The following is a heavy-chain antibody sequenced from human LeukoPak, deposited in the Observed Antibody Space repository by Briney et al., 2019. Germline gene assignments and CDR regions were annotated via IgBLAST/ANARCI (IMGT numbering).Heavy chain of an antibody. V-gene: IGHV1-24*01. CDR2: FDPEDGET. D-gene: IGHD5-12*01. CDR3: ATERGYDTNWFDP. Sequence: ASVKVSCKVSGYTLTELSMHWVRQAAGKGVAGMGGFDPEDGETIYAQKFHGRVTMTEDTSTDTAYMELSSLRSEDTAVYYCATERGYDTNWFDPWGQGTLVTVSS. J-gene: IGHJ5*02. CDR1: GYTLTELS.